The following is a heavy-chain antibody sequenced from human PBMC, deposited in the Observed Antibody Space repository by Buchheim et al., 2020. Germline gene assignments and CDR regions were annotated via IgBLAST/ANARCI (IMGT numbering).Heavy chain of an antibody. Sequence: QVQLVQSGAEVKKPGASVKVSCKASGYTFTSYDINWVRQATGQGLEWMGWMNPNSGNTGYAQKFQGRVTMTRNTSISTAYLELSSLRSEDTAVYYCARGRTAYYYGSGADYGMDVWGQGTT. CDR2: MNPNSGNT. D-gene: IGHD3-10*01. J-gene: IGHJ6*02. CDR3: ARGRTAYYYGSGADYGMDV. V-gene: IGHV1-8*01. CDR1: GYTFTSYD.